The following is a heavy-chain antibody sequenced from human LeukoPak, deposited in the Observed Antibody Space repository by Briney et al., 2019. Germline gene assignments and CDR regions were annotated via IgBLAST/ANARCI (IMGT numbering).Heavy chain of an antibody. Sequence: PSQTLSLTCAVSGGSISSGGYSWSWIRQPPGKGLEWIGYIYHSGSTYYNPSLKSRVTISVDRSKNQFSLKLSSVTAADTAVYYCARAARPSWYFDLWGRGTLVTVSS. V-gene: IGHV4-30-2*01. CDR1: GGSISSGGYS. CDR3: ARAARPSWYFDL. J-gene: IGHJ2*01. D-gene: IGHD6-6*01. CDR2: IYHSGST.